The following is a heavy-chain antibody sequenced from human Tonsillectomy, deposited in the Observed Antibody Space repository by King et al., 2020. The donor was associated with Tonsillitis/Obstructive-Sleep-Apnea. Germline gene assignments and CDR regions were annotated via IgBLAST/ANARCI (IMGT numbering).Heavy chain of an antibody. J-gene: IGHJ4*02. V-gene: IGHV1-46*01. Sequence: VQLVESGAEVKKPGASGKVSCKASGYTFTSYYIHWVRQAPGQGLEWMGIINPSGGSTSYAQKFQGRVTMTRDTSTSTVYMELSSLRSEETAVYYCARDGSVATRPLDYWGQGTLVTVSS. CDR2: INPSGGST. CDR1: GYTFTSYY. CDR3: ARDGSVATRPLDY. D-gene: IGHD6-6*01.